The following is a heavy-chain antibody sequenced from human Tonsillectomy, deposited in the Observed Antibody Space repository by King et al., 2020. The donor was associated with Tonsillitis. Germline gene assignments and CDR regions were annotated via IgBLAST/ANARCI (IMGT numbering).Heavy chain of an antibody. Sequence: QLVQSGGGVVQPGRSLRLSCAASGFTFSRYAMHWVRQAPGKGLEWVAVISYDGSNKYYADSVKGRFTISRDNSKNTLYLQMNSLRAEDTAVYYCARAPNFPYYDFGSGPTFRYGMDVWGQGTTVTVSS. CDR1: GFTFSRYA. CDR3: ARAPNFPYYDFGSGPTFRYGMDV. CDR2: ISYDGSNK. J-gene: IGHJ6*02. D-gene: IGHD3-3*01. V-gene: IGHV3-30-3*01.